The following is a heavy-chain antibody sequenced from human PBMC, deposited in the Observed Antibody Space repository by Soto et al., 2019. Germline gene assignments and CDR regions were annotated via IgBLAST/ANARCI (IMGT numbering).Heavy chain of an antibody. D-gene: IGHD6-19*01. CDR2: ISYDGSNT. V-gene: IGHV3-30-3*01. CDR1: GFTFSRYA. J-gene: IGHJ4*02. Sequence: QAQVVESGGGVVQPGRPLRLSCAASGFTFSRYAMHWVRQAPGKGLEWMALISYDGSNTYYTDSVKGRFTISRDNSKNARDLQMNSMRAEDTAVYYCARDLRDASGWFSPGFWGVGALVTVSS. CDR3: ARDLRDASGWFSPGF.